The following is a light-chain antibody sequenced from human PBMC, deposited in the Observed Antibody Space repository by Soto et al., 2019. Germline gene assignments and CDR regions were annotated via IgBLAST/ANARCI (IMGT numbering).Light chain of an antibody. J-gene: IGKJ1*01. V-gene: IGKV1-5*01. CDR1: QSISSY. Sequence: DIQMTQSASILSASVGGRVTITWRASQSISSYLNWYQQKPGKAPKLLIYDASNLESGVPSRFSGSGSGTEFTLTISSLQPEDFGIYYCQQYENYWTFGQGTKVDIK. CDR2: DAS. CDR3: QQYENYWT.